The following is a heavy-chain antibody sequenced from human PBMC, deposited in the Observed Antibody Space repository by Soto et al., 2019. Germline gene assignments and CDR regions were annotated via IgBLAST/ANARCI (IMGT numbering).Heavy chain of an antibody. Sequence: QPGGSLRLSCAASGFTFSSYSMNWVRQAPGKGLEWVSYISSSSSTIYYADSVKGRFTISRDNAKNSLYLQMNSLRDEDTAVYYCARDLSSGSYYGVFGAFDIWGQGTMVTVSS. CDR1: GFTFSSYS. J-gene: IGHJ3*02. D-gene: IGHD1-26*01. CDR3: ARDLSSGSYYGVFGAFDI. CDR2: ISSSSSTI. V-gene: IGHV3-48*02.